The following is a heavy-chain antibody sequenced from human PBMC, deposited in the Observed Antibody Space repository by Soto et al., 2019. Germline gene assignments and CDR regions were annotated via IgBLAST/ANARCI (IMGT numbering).Heavy chain of an antibody. V-gene: IGHV4-59*11. CDR2: ISSTGST. Sequence: SETLSLTCTVSGDSMSRHYWSWLRQPPGKGLECIGYISSTGSTHYNTSLRSRVTISPDTSKKQFSLNLNSVTAADTAVYYCARNTGWYWQDSWGQGTLVTVSS. CDR1: GDSMSRHY. D-gene: IGHD6-19*01. J-gene: IGHJ4*02. CDR3: ARNTGWYWQDS.